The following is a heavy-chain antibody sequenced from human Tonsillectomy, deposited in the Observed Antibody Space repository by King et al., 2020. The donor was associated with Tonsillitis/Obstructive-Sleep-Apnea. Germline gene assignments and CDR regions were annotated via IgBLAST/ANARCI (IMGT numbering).Heavy chain of an antibody. CDR3: ARGRYCSSTSCSMAFDI. D-gene: IGHD2-2*01. J-gene: IGHJ3*02. V-gene: IGHV4-34*01. CDR2: INHSGST. CDR1: GGSFSGYY. Sequence: VQLQQWGAGLLKPSETLSLTCAVYGGSFSGYYWSWIRQPPGKGLEWIWEINHSGSTNYNPSLKSLVTISVDTSKNQFSLKLSSVTAADTAVYYCARGRYCSSTSCSMAFDIWGQGTMVTVSS.